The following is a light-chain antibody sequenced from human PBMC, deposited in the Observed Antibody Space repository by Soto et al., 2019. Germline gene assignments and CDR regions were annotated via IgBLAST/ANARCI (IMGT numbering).Light chain of an antibody. Sequence: DIQVTQSHSSPSASXXGRGXFTCLASQDISKFLNWYQHKPGQAPSXXIYDASKSHFGVPSRFSGSGSGTDFTFTISSLQPEDNATYYCQQYENRPYTFGPGTKVDIK. CDR2: DAS. J-gene: IGKJ3*01. V-gene: IGKV1-33*01. CDR3: QQYENRPYT. CDR1: QDISKF.